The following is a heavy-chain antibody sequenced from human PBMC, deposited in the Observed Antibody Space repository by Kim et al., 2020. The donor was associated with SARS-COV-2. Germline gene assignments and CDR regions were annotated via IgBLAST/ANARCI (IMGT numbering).Heavy chain of an antibody. D-gene: IGHD2-2*01. CDR2: INHSGST. V-gene: IGHV4-34*01. J-gene: IGHJ6*01. Sequence: SETLSLTCAVYGGSFSGYYWSWIRQPPGKGLEWIGEINHSGSTNYNPSLKSRVTISVDTSKNQFSLKLSSVTAADTAAYYFWRGLIDIVVVAGAHQYYY. CDR1: GGSFSGYY. CDR3: WRGLIDIVVVAGAHQYYY.